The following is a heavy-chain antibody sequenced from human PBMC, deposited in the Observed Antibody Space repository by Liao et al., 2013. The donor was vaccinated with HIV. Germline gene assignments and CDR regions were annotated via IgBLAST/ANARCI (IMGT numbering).Heavy chain of an antibody. CDR2: VYASGSGIT. CDR1: GGTISGFY. Sequence: QLQLQESGPGLVKPSETLSLTCSVSGGTISGFYWSWIRQPAGKGLQYIGRVYASGSGITNYNPSLETRVTMSLDTSKNQFSLRVRSVTAADTAVYYCARSSLLVRWFDPWGQGTLVTVSS. CDR3: ARSSLLVRWFDP. V-gene: IGHV4-4*07. J-gene: IGHJ5*02.